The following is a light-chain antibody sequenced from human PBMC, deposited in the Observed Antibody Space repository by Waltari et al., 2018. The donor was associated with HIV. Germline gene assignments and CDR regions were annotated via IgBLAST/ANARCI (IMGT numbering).Light chain of an antibody. CDR2: KAS. V-gene: IGKV1-5*03. CDR3: QQYNRYYT. Sequence: DIQMTQSPSILSASVGDRVTITCRASQTINNWLAWYQQKPGKDPKLLIYKASNLESGVPSRFSGSGSGTEFTLTINSLQPDEFATYYCQQYNRYYTFGQGTKLEIK. CDR1: QTINNW. J-gene: IGKJ2*01.